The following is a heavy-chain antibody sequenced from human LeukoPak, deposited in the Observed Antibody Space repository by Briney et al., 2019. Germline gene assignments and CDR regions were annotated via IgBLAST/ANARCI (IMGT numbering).Heavy chain of an antibody. CDR1: GFTFSSYG. CDR2: ISGSGGST. J-gene: IGHJ4*02. Sequence: GGSLTLSCAASGFTFSSYGMSWVRQAPGKGLEWVSAISGSGGSTYYADSVKGRFTISRDNAKNSLYLQMNSLRAEDTAVYYCARDRSTVTTWVDYWGQGTLVTVSS. D-gene: IGHD4-17*01. V-gene: IGHV3-23*01. CDR3: ARDRSTVTTWVDY.